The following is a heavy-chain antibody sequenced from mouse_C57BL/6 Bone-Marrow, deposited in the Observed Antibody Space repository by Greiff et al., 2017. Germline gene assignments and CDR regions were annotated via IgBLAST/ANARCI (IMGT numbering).Heavy chain of an antibody. CDR1: GYAFSSSW. V-gene: IGHV1-82*01. Sequence: QVQLQQSGPGLVKPGASVKISCTASGYAFSSSWMNWVKQRPGKGLEWIGRICAGGGNTNYNGKLKGKATLTADKYSSTAYMQLSSLTADDSAVYCCARGGKYVSSPWFGYWGQGTTLTVSS. CDR2: ICAGGGNT. D-gene: IGHD1-1*01. CDR3: ARGGKYVSSPWFGY. J-gene: IGHJ2*01.